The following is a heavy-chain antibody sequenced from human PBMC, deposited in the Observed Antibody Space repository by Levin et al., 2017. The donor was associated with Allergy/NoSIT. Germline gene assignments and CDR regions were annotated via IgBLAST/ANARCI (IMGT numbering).Heavy chain of an antibody. CDR2: IKYDGNEK. J-gene: IGHJ4*02. D-gene: IGHD6-6*01. V-gene: IGHV3-7*01. Sequence: GESLKISCAASGFIFNKYWMSWVRQAPGKGLEWVANIKYDGNEKDFVDSLKGRFTISRDNAKTSLYLQVNSLRAEDTAVYYCARIGYSSSSFDYWGQGTLVTVSS. CDR1: GFIFNKYW. CDR3: ARIGYSSSSFDY.